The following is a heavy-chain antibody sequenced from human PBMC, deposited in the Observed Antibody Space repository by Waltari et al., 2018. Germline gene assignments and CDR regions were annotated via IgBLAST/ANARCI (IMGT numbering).Heavy chain of an antibody. CDR2: INQDGSAK. CDR3: ATEEWYRFDY. D-gene: IGHD3-3*01. CDR1: GFSFSDYW. J-gene: IGHJ4*02. V-gene: IGHV3-7*01. Sequence: EVQLVESGGKLVQSGGSLRLSCAAPGFSFSDYWMSWVRQAPGKGLEWVAKINQDGSAKYYVDSVKGRFTISRDNAKNSLYLQMNSLRADETAVYYCATEEWYRFDYWGQGTLVTVSS.